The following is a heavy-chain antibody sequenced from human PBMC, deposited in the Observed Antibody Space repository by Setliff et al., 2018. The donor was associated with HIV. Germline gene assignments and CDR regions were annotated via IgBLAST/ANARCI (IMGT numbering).Heavy chain of an antibody. D-gene: IGHD6-13*01. CDR2: IIPIFGTA. Sequence: QVSCKASGGTFSSYVISWVRQAPGQGLEWMGGIIPIFGTANYAQKFQGRVTIXXDESTSTASMELSSLRSDDTAVYYCSADFSGPQLVGGWGDPWGXGTLVTVSS. V-gene: IGHV1-69*01. J-gene: IGHJ5*02. CDR1: GGTFSSYV. CDR3: SADFSGPQLVGGWGDP.